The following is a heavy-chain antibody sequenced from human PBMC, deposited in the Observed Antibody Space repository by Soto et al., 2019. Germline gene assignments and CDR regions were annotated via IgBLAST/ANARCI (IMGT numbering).Heavy chain of an antibody. CDR2: MNPNSGNT. Sequence: ASSEVSCKASGYTFTSYDINWVRQATGQGLEWMGWMNPNSGNTGYAQKFQGRVTMTRNTSISTAYMELSSLRSEDTAVYYCARAQRITMVRGVWFDPWGQGTLVTVSS. V-gene: IGHV1-8*01. J-gene: IGHJ5*02. CDR1: GYTFTSYD. CDR3: ARAQRITMVRGVWFDP. D-gene: IGHD3-10*01.